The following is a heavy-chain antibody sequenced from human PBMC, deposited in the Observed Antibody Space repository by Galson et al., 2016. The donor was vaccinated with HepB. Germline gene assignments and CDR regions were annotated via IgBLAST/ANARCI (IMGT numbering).Heavy chain of an antibody. CDR1: GFTFSDYY. CDR3: ARNPYYYDSDY. V-gene: IGHV3-11*06. Sequence: SLRLSCAASGFTFSDYYMSWIRQAPGKGLEWVSYISSTSSYTKYADSVQGRFTISRDNSRNSLYLQMSSLRAEDTAVYYCARNPYYYDSDYWGQGTLVTVSS. D-gene: IGHD3-22*01. CDR2: ISSTSSYT. J-gene: IGHJ4*02.